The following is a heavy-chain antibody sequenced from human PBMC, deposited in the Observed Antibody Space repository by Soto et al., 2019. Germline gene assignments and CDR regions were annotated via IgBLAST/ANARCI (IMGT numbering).Heavy chain of an antibody. J-gene: IGHJ5*02. D-gene: IGHD2-21*01. CDR2: ISSSSSTI. CDR1: GFTFSSYS. Sequence: EVQLVESGGGLVQPGGSLRLSCAASGFTFSSYSMNWVRQAPWKGLEWVSYISSSSSTIYYEDSVKGRFTISRDNAKNSLSLQMTRLRDEDPAVYYCARGLGVANNWFDPWSQGTLVTVSS. V-gene: IGHV3-48*02. CDR3: ARGLGVANNWFDP.